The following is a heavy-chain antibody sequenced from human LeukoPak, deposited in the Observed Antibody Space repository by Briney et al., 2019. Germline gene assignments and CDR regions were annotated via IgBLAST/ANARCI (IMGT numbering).Heavy chain of an antibody. V-gene: IGHV4-30-4*01. Sequence: SQTLSLTCTVSGGSISSGDYYWSWIRQPPGKGLEWIGYIYYSGSTYYNPPLKSRVTISVDTSKNQFSLKLSSVTAADTAVYYCARSSSGYYYPDFGGLGYWGQGTLVTVSS. D-gene: IGHD3-22*01. CDR3: ARSSSGYYYPDFGGLGY. CDR2: IYYSGST. CDR1: GGSISSGDYY. J-gene: IGHJ4*02.